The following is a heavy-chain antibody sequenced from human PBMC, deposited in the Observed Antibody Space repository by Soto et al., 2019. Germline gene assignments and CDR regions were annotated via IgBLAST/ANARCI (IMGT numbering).Heavy chain of an antibody. V-gene: IGHV4-59*08. CDR3: ARRYAVTNFYFDY. J-gene: IGHJ4*02. D-gene: IGHD4-17*01. CDR2: IYYRGNT. CDR1: GGSISSYY. Sequence: PSETLSLTCTVSGGSISSYYWNWIRQPPGKGLEWIGYIYYRGNTNYNPSLKSRVTISVDTSKNQVSLKLTSVTAADTALYYCARRYAVTNFYFDYWGQGILVTVSS.